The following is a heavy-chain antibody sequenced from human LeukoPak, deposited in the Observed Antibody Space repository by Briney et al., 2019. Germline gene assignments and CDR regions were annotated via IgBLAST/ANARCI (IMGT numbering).Heavy chain of an antibody. CDR2: IRGTGDSP. CDR1: GFTVTNYH. CDR3: ARAPAGTLDF. D-gene: IGHD6-13*01. V-gene: IGHV1-46*01. Sequence: AASVKVSYTASGFTVTNYHMHWVRQAPGQGLEWVGLIRGTGDSPDYAQKFQGRVTVTCDTSTNTAYLELRSLKLEDTAVYYCARAPAGTLDFWGQGTLVTVSS. J-gene: IGHJ4*02.